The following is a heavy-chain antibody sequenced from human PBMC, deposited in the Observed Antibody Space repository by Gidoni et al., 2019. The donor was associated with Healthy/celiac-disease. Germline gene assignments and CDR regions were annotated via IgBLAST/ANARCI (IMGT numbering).Heavy chain of an antibody. CDR2: ISSSGSTI. J-gene: IGHJ4*02. V-gene: IGHV3-48*03. CDR1: GFTFSSYE. D-gene: IGHD2-8*02. CDR3: ARALVVYAINY. Sequence: EVQLVESGGGLVQPGGSLRLSCAASGFTFSSYEMNWVRQSPGKGLEWVSYISSSGSTIYYADSVKGRFTISRDNAKNSLYLQMNSLRAEDTAVYYCARALVVYAINYWGQGTLVTVSS.